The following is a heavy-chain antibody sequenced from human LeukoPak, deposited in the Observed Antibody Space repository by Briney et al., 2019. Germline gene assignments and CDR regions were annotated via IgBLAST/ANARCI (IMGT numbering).Heavy chain of an antibody. CDR3: ARDIGRSSCHHLLCYYYYYMDV. V-gene: IGHV3-11*04. CDR1: GFTFSDYY. Sequence: GSLGLSCAASGFTFSDYYMSWIRQAPGKGLEWVSYISSSGSTIYYADSVKGRFTISRDNAKNSLYLQMNSLRAEDTAVYYCARDIGRSSCHHLLCYYYYYMDVWGKGTTVTVSS. CDR2: ISSSGSTI. J-gene: IGHJ6*03. D-gene: IGHD6-6*01.